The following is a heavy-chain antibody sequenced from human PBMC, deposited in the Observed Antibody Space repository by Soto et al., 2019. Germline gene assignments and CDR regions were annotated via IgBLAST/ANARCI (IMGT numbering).Heavy chain of an antibody. V-gene: IGHV4-59*01. CDR2: IYYSGST. Sequence: PSETLSLTCTVSGGSISSYYWTWIRQPPGKGLEWIGNIYYSGSTNYNPSLKSRVTISVDTSKNQFSLKVSSVTAADSAVYYCARDQSGTYSIDYWGQGTLVTVSS. CDR1: GGSISSYY. D-gene: IGHD1-26*01. CDR3: ARDQSGTYSIDY. J-gene: IGHJ4*02.